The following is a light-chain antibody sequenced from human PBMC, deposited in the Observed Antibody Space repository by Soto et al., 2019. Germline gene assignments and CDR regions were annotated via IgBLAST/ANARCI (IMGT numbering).Light chain of an antibody. CDR3: SSYTSSNTLV. Sequence: QYVLTQPASVSGSPGQSITISCTGTSSDVGAYNYVSWYQQHPGKAPKLMIFEVSDRPSGVSNRFSGSKSGNTASLTISGLQAEDEADYYCSSYTSSNTLVFGGGTKVTVL. V-gene: IGLV2-14*01. J-gene: IGLJ2*01. CDR2: EVS. CDR1: SSDVGAYNY.